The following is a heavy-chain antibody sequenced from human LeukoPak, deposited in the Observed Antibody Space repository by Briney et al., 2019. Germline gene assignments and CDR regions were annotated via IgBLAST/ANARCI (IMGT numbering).Heavy chain of an antibody. J-gene: IGHJ6*03. V-gene: IGHV3-64*01. CDR2: ISGNGVDT. Sequence: GGSLRLSCAASGFTFTRYAMHWVRHAPGRGLEYGSSISGNGVDTFYPNSLRGRFTISRDNSQNILYLLLASLRVEDMAVYYCARDGEWGVGAENSYYMDVWGKGTTVTVSS. CDR3: ARDGEWGVGAENSYYMDV. D-gene: IGHD1-26*01. CDR1: GFTFTRYA.